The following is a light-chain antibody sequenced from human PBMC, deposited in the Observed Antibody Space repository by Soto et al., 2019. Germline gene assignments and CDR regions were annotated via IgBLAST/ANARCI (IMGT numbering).Light chain of an antibody. Sequence: QSALIQPASVSGSPGQSITISCTGTHSDVGGFDYVSWFQQYPGRAPKLLIFDVRDRPSGVPDRFSGSKSGTSASLAISGLQSEDEADYYCAAWDDSLNGVVFGGGTKLTVL. CDR3: AAWDDSLNGVV. J-gene: IGLJ2*01. CDR1: HSDVGGFDY. V-gene: IGLV2-14*03. CDR2: DVR.